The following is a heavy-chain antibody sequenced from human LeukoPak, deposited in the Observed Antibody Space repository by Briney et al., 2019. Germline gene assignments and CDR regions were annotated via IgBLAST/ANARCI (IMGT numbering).Heavy chain of an antibody. CDR3: ARAKPKHLVRGLIMRRERLYYFDY. CDR1: VFTVSSNY. J-gene: IGHJ4*02. V-gene: IGHV3-53*01. CDR2: IYSGGST. D-gene: IGHD3-10*01. Sequence: GGCLRLSCAASVFTVSSNYTSWVRQAPGGGRGWVSVIYSGGSTYYADSVKGRFTISRDNSKSTSYSQMNSLRAEDTAVYYCARAKPKHLVRGLIMRRERLYYFDYWGQGTLVPVSS.